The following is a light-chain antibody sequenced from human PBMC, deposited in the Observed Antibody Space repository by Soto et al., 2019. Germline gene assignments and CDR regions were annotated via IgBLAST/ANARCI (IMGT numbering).Light chain of an antibody. CDR3: QQTDHFPHT. J-gene: IGKJ2*01. CDR1: QGISNW. Sequence: DVQMTQSPSSVSASIGDTVTITCRASQGISNWLAWYQQKPGKAPNLLVYDSSNLQSGVPSRFSGSGSGTDFSLTISSLQPEDFATYYCQQTDHFPHTFCQGTKLEIK. CDR2: DSS. V-gene: IGKV1-12*01.